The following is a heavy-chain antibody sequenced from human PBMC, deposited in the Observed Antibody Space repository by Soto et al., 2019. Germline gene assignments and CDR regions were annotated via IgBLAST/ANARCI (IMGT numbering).Heavy chain of an antibody. V-gene: IGHV1-18*01. CDR1: GSTFTSYG. CDR3: ARGGYSGYVSVYDYGMDV. Sequence: QVQLVPSGAEVKKPGASVKVSCQASGSTFTSYGISWVRQSPGQGLEWMGGISAYNGDTNYAQKLQGSVTMTTDTTTSTAYMELRSLRSDDTAVYYCARGGYSGYVSVYDYGMDVWGQGTTVTVSS. CDR2: ISAYNGDT. J-gene: IGHJ6*02. D-gene: IGHD5-12*01.